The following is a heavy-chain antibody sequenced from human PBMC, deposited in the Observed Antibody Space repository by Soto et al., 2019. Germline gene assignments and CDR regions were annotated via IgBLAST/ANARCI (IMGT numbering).Heavy chain of an antibody. CDR2: IYYRGST. CDR3: ARVGNEYYYDSSGYYDYFDY. V-gene: IGHV4-59*01. D-gene: IGHD3-22*01. Sequence: QVQLQESGPGLVKPSETLSLTCTVSGGSISSYYWCWIRQPPGKGLEWIGYIYYRGSTNYNPSLKSRVNISVDTSKNQFSLKLSSVTAADTAVYYCARVGNEYYYDSSGYYDYFDYWGQGTLVTVSS. CDR1: GGSISSYY. J-gene: IGHJ4*02.